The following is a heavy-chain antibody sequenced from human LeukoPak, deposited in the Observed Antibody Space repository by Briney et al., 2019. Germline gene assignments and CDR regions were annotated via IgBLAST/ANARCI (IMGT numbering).Heavy chain of an antibody. D-gene: IGHD3-22*01. J-gene: IGHJ4*02. CDR1: GFSFSSYG. V-gene: IGHV3-23*01. CDR2: ITGSGGNT. Sequence: GGSLRLSCAASGFSFSSYGMSWVRQGPGKGLEWVSTITGSGGNTDYADSVKGRFTISRDNSKNTLYLQMHSLRAEDTAVYYCAVDWYDSSGYGTFDYWAWEPWSPSPQ. CDR3: AVDWYDSSGYGTFDY.